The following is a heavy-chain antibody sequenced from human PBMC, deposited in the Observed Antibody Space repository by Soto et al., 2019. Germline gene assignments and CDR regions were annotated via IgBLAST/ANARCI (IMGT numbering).Heavy chain of an antibody. CDR3: ARDIGGYSGYDYMDV. CDR1: GFTFSSYW. CDR2: IKQDGSEK. V-gene: IGHV3-7*03. J-gene: IGHJ6*02. Sequence: EVQLVESGGGLVQPGGSLRLSCAASGFTFSSYWMSWVRQAPGKVLEWVANIKQDGSEKYYVDSVKGRYTISRDNAKNSLYLQMNSLRAEDTAVYYCARDIGGYSGYDYMDVWGQGTTVTVSS. D-gene: IGHD5-12*01.